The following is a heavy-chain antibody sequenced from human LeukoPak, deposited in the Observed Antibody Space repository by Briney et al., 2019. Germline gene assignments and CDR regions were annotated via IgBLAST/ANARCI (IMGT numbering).Heavy chain of an antibody. J-gene: IGHJ5*02. CDR1: GGSISSSSYY. CDR3: ARFITMIVVATT. D-gene: IGHD3-22*01. V-gene: IGHV4-39*07. CDR2: IYYSGST. Sequence: SETLSLTCTVSGGSISSSSYYWGWIRHPPGKGLEWIGSIYYSGSTYYNPSLKSRVTISVDTSKNQFSLKLSSVTAADTAVYYCARFITMIVVATTWGQGTLVTVSS.